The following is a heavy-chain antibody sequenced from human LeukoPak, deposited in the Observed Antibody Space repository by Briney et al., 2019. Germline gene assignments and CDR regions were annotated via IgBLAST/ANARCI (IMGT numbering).Heavy chain of an antibody. D-gene: IGHD3-10*01. CDR1: GFTFSSYG. V-gene: IGHV3-30*03. Sequence: GGSLRLSCAASGFTFSSYGMHWVRQAPGKGLEWVAVISYDGSNKYYADSVKGPFTISRDNSKNTLYLQMNSLRAEDTAVYYCATGEVMGYWGQGTLVTVSS. J-gene: IGHJ4*02. CDR2: ISYDGSNK. CDR3: ATGEVMGY.